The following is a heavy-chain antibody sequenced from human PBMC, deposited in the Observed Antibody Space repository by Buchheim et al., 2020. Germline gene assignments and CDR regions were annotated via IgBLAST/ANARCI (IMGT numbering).Heavy chain of an antibody. D-gene: IGHD3/OR15-3a*01. J-gene: IGHJ6*02. Sequence: QVQLVESGGGVVQPGRSLRLSCAASGFTFSSYGMHWVRQAPGKGLEWVAVISYDGSNKYYADSVKGRFTISRDNSKNTLYLQMNSLRAEDTAVYYCAKITRILDLDYYYYGMDVWGQGTT. V-gene: IGHV3-30-3*02. CDR2: ISYDGSNK. CDR1: GFTFSSYG. CDR3: AKITRILDLDYYYYGMDV.